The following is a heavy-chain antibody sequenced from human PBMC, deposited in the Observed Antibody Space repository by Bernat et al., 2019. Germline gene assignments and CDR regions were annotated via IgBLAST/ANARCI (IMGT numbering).Heavy chain of an antibody. CDR2: IYSGGST. CDR3: AREGPIAAAGHPQGDFDI. J-gene: IGHJ3*02. D-gene: IGHD6-13*01. Sequence: EVQLVESGGGLVQPGGSLRLSCAASGFTVSSNYMSWVRQAPGKGLEWVSVIYSGGSTYYADSVKGRFTISRDNSKNTLYLQMNSLRAEDTAVYYCAREGPIAAAGHPQGDFDIWGQGTMVTVSS. CDR1: GFTVSSNY. V-gene: IGHV3-66*01.